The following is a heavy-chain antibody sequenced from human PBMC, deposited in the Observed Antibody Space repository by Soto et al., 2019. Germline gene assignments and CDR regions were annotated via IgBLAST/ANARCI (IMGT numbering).Heavy chain of an antibody. CDR1: GFSLTTSGLG. CDR2: IYWDDDQ. CDR3: AHTVSPRVFDH. Sequence: QITLKESGPTLVKPTQTLTLTCTFSGFSLTTSGLGVCWIRQPPGKALEWLALIYWDDDQRYSPSLKSRLTITKDTSKNQVVLTMTNMDPVDTATYYCAHTVSPRVFDHWGQGTLVTVSS. J-gene: IGHJ4*02. V-gene: IGHV2-5*02.